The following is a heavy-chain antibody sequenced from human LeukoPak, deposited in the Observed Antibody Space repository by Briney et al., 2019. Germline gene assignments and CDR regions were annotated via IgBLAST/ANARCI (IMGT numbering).Heavy chain of an antibody. CDR2: VSGGGGGT. V-gene: IGHV3-23*01. D-gene: IGHD2-15*01. Sequence: GGSLRLSCAASGFTFSSHAMSWVRQAPGKGLDWVSGVSGGGGGTYYADSVKGRFTISRDNSKNTLYLQMNSLRAEDTAVYYCAKGLYSAIYYDLDVWGQGTTVTVSS. J-gene: IGHJ6*02. CDR3: AKGLYSAIYYDLDV. CDR1: GFTFSSHA.